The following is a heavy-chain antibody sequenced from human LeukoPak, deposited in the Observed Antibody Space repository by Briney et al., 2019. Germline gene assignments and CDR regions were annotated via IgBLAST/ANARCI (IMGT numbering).Heavy chain of an antibody. V-gene: IGHV4-39*01. J-gene: IGHJ4*02. Sequence: SETLSLTCTVSGGSTSSSSYYWGWIRQPPGKGLEWIGSIYYSGSTYYNPSLKSRVTISVDTSKNQFSLKLSSVTAADTAVYYCARQARYYDSSGYSDYWGQGTLVTVSS. CDR1: GGSTSSSSYY. CDR3: ARQARYYDSSGYSDY. D-gene: IGHD3-22*01. CDR2: IYYSGST.